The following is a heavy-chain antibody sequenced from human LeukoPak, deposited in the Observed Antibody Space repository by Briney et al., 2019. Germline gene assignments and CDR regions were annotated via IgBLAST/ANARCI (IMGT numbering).Heavy chain of an antibody. V-gene: IGHV3-73*01. D-gene: IGHD3-9*01. CDR2: IRSKANSYAT. CDR1: GFSFSDHY. J-gene: IGHJ4*02. Sequence: GGSLRLSCAASGFSFSDHYMDWVRQASGKGLEWVGRIRSKANSYATAYAASVKGRFTISRDDSKNTAYLQMNSLKTEDTAVYYCTTGTPLRYFDWADYWGQGTLVTVSS. CDR3: TTGTPLRYFDWADY.